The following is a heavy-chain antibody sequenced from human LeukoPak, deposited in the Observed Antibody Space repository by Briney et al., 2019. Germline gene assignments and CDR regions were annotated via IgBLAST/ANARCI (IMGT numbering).Heavy chain of an antibody. CDR2: ISGSGGST. D-gene: IGHD3-10*01. CDR3: AKDLPETYYYGSGSYCLFDY. CDR1: GFRFTGYS. Sequence: GGSLRLSCAASGFRFTGYSMSWVRQAPGKGLEWVSAISGSGGSTYYADSVKGRFTISRDNSKNTLYLQMNSLRAEDTAVYYYAKDLPETYYYGSGSYCLFDYWGQGTLVTVSS. V-gene: IGHV3-23*01. J-gene: IGHJ4*02.